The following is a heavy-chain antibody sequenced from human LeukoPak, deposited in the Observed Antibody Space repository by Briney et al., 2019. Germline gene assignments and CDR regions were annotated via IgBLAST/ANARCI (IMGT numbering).Heavy chain of an antibody. CDR1: GGSISSGSYF. Sequence: SETLSLTCTVSGGSISSGSYFWIWIRQPPGMGLEWIGSINYRGSTYYNPSLKSRVTISVDTSKNQFSLKLSSVTAADSALYYRARQIAVAGEWAFDIWGQGTMVTVSS. CDR3: ARQIAVAGEWAFDI. D-gene: IGHD6-19*01. V-gene: IGHV4-39*01. CDR2: INYRGST. J-gene: IGHJ3*02.